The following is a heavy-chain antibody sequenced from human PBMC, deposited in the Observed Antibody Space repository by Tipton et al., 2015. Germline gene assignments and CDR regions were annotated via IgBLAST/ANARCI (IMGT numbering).Heavy chain of an antibody. V-gene: IGHV4-59*11. CDR1: GDAISSHY. CDR2: IYYSGNT. J-gene: IGHJ3*02. Sequence: TLSLTCNVSGDAISSHYWSWIRQPPGKGLEWIGNIYYSGNTNYNPSLKSRVTISVDTPKKQFSLKLSSVTAADTAVYYCAREYDTRGYGVDDAFDIWGRGTMVTVSS. CDR3: AREYDTRGYGVDDAFDI. D-gene: IGHD3-22*01.